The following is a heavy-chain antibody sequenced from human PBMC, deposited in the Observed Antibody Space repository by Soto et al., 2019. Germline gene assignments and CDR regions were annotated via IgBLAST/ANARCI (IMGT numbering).Heavy chain of an antibody. CDR1: GFTFSSYG. D-gene: IGHD2-2*01. Sequence: GGSLRLSCAASGFTFSSYGMHWVRQAPGKGLEWVAVIWYDGSNKYYADSVKGRFTISRDNSKNTLYLQMNSLRAEDTAVYYCARGGIEEDIVVVPAAHLWYYGMDVWGQGTTVTAP. CDR2: IWYDGSNK. J-gene: IGHJ6*02. V-gene: IGHV3-33*01. CDR3: ARGGIEEDIVVVPAAHLWYYGMDV.